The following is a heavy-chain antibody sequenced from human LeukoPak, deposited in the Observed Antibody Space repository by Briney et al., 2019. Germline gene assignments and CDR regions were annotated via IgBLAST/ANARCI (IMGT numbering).Heavy chain of an antibody. CDR2: IYYSGST. J-gene: IGHJ4*02. D-gene: IGHD3-3*01. CDR3: ARYYDFWGGYHNDI. CDR1: GGSISSYY. Sequence: SETLSLTCTVSGGSISSYYWSWIRQPPGKGLEWIGYIYYSGSTNYNPSLKSRVTISVDTSKNQFSLKLSSVTAADTAVHYCARYYDFWGGYHNDIWGQGTLVTVSS. V-gene: IGHV4-59*01.